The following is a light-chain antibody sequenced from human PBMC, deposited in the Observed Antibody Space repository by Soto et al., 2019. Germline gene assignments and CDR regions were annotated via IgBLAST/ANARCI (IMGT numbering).Light chain of an antibody. CDR2: DAS. CDR3: QQRSIGGYT. CDR1: QSVSSY. V-gene: IGKV3-11*01. Sequence: EIVLTQSPATLSLSPGERATLSCRASQSVSSYLAWYQQKPGQAPRLLIYDASNRATGIPARFSGSGSGTDFTLTISSLEPEDFAVYYCQQRSIGGYTFRQGTKLEIK. J-gene: IGKJ2*01.